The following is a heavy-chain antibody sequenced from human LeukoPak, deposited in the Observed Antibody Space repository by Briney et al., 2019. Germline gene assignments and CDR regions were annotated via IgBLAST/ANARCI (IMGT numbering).Heavy chain of an antibody. Sequence: AGGSLRLSCAASGFTFSSNAMHWVRQAPGKGLEWVAIISYDGSNKYYADSVKGRFTISRDKSKNTLYLQMNSLRGEDTAVYYCARGGSGSYLIGYWGQGTLVTVSS. CDR1: GFTFSSNA. CDR2: ISYDGSNK. D-gene: IGHD3-10*01. CDR3: ARGGSGSYLIGY. J-gene: IGHJ4*02. V-gene: IGHV3-30*04.